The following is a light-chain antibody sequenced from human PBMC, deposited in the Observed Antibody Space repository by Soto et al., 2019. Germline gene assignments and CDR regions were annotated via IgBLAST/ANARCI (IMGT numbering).Light chain of an antibody. CDR3: QQANSFPLT. V-gene: IGKV1-12*01. CDR2: EAS. J-gene: IGKJ4*01. CDR1: QSDSTW. Sequence: DIQMTQFPSTLSASVGDTVTITCRASQSDSTWLAWYQQIPGGAPKLLIYEASSLQSGVPSRFSGSGSGTDFTLTISSLQPEDFATYYCQQANSFPLTFGRGTKVDIK.